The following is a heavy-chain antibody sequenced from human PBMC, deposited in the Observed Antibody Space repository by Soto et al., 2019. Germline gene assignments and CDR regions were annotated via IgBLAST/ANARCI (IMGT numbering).Heavy chain of an antibody. CDR3: ARVNTFGYCSGGSCYSQGAFDI. CDR1: GYTFTSYD. CDR2: MNPNSGNT. D-gene: IGHD2-15*01. J-gene: IGHJ3*02. Sequence: QVQLVQSGAEVKKPGASVKVSCKASGYTFTSYDINWVRQATGQGREWMGWMNPNSGNTSYAQKFQGRVTMTRNTSISTAYMELSSLRSEDTAVYYCARVNTFGYCSGGSCYSQGAFDIWGQGTMVTVSS. V-gene: IGHV1-8*01.